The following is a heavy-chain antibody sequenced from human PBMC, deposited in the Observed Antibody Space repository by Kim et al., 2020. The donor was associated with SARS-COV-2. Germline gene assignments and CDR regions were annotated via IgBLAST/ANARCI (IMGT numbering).Heavy chain of an antibody. J-gene: IGHJ5*02. Sequence: GGSLRLSCAASGFTFSSYAMHWVRQAPGKGLEWVAVISYDGSNKYYADSVKGRFTISRDNSKNTLYLQMNSLRAEDTAVYYCASISSRKRYNWFDPWGQGTLVTVSS. D-gene: IGHD6-13*01. CDR1: GFTFSSYA. V-gene: IGHV3-30*04. CDR2: ISYDGSNK. CDR3: ASISSRKRYNWFDP.